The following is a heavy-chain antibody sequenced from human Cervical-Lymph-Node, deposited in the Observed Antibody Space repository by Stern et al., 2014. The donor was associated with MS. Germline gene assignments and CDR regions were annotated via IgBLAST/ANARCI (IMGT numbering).Heavy chain of an antibody. D-gene: IGHD2-2*02. CDR2: IYYSGNT. V-gene: IGHV4-59*02. CDR3: AREYPNIGMDV. J-gene: IGHJ6*02. CDR1: GGSVSPFY. Sequence: QVQLVESGPGLVKPSETLSLTCTVSGGSVSPFYWSWIRQPPGKGMEWVGYIYYSGNTNYNPSLKTRITISVDTSKNQISLNLSSVTAADTAVYYCAREYPNIGMDVWGQGTRVTVSS.